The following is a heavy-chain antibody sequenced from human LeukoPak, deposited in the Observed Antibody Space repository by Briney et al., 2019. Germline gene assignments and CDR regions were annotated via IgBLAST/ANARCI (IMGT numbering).Heavy chain of an antibody. CDR3: AFGIFGDLDY. J-gene: IGHJ4*02. Sequence: GASVKVSCKASGGTFSSYAISWVRQAPGQGLEWMGRIIPILGIANYAQKFQGRVTITADKSTSTAYMELSSLRSEDTAVYYRAFGIFGDLDYWGQGTLVTVSS. D-gene: IGHD3-3*01. CDR2: IIPILGIA. V-gene: IGHV1-69*04. CDR1: GGTFSSYA.